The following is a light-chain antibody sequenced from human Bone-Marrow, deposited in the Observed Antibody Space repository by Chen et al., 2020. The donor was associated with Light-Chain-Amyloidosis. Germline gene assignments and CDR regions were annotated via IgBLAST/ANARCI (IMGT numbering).Light chain of an antibody. J-gene: IGKJ1*01. CDR1: QSLLHSNGYNY. CDR2: LGS. Sequence: DIVMTQSPLSLPVTPGEPASISCRSSQSLLHSNGYNYLDWYLQKPGQSPQLLIYLGSNRASGVPDRVSGSGSGTDFKLKINRVEAGDVGVYYCMQALQTGPWTFGQGTKVEIK. CDR3: MQALQTGPWT. V-gene: IGKV2-28*01.